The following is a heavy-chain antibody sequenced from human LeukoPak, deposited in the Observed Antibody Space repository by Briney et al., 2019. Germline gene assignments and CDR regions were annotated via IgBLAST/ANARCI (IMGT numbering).Heavy chain of an antibody. V-gene: IGHV4-39*01. D-gene: IGHD1-1*01. CDR2: IYYSGST. CDR3: ARRNRGVGTSPDY. J-gene: IGHJ4*02. CDR1: GGSISSSSYY. Sequence: SETLSLXCTVSGGSISSSSYYWGWIRQPPGKGLEWIGGIYYSGSTYYNPSLKSRVTIYVDTSKNQFSLNLNSVTAADTAVYYCARRNRGVGTSPDYWGQGTLVTVSS.